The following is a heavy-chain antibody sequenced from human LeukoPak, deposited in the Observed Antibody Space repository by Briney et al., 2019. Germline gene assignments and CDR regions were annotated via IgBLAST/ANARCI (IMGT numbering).Heavy chain of an antibody. D-gene: IGHD6-19*01. V-gene: IGHV4-59*01. CDR3: ATTAVAEVELWFDP. CDR1: GGSISSYY. CDR2: IYYSGST. Sequence: NPSETLSLTCTVSGGSISSYYWSWIRQPPGKGLEWIGYIYYSGSTNYNPSLKSRVTISVDTSKNQFSLKLSSVTAADTAVYYCATTAVAEVELWFDPWGQGTLVTVSS. J-gene: IGHJ5*02.